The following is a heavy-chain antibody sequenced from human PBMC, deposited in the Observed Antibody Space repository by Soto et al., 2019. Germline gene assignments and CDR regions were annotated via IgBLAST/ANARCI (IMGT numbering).Heavy chain of an antibody. CDR1: GFTFTGSW. CDR2: INGDGSGT. CDR3: ARGIFGSGTANDY. J-gene: IGHJ4*02. V-gene: IGHV3-74*01. Sequence: EVQLVESGGGLVQPGGPLSLSFAAPGFTFTGSWMHWVRQAPGKGLVWVSRINGDGSGTSYADFVKGRFIISRDDAKNTLFLQMNGLRAEDTAVYYCARGIFGSGTANDYWGQGTLVTVSS. D-gene: IGHD3-10*01.